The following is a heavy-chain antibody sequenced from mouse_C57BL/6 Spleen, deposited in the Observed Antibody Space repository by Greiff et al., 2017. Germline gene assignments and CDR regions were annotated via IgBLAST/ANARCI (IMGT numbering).Heavy chain of an antibody. CDR3: ARNYYYGSSYDWYFDV. D-gene: IGHD1-1*01. CDR1: GYTFTSYD. J-gene: IGHJ1*03. CDR2: IYPRDGST. Sequence: VQLQQSGPELVKPGASVKLSCKASGYTFTSYDINWVKQRPGQGLEWIGWIYPRDGSTKYNEKFKGKATLTVDTSSSTAYMGLHSLTSEDSAVYFCARNYYYGSSYDWYFDVWGTGTTVTVSS. V-gene: IGHV1-85*01.